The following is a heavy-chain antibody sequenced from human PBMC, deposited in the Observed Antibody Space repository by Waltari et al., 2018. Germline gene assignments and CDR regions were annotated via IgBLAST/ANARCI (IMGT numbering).Heavy chain of an antibody. V-gene: IGHV3-30*01. CDR1: GFTFSSYV. J-gene: IGHJ4*02. D-gene: IGHD5-18*01. CDR2: IAYDGSNK. Sequence: QVQLVESGGGVVQPGRSMRLSCAASGFTFSSYVRHWVGQAPGKGREWVGVIAYDGSNKYDAYSEKGLFTISRDNSKNTLYLQMNSLRAEDTAVYYCARGYSSGYWGQGTLVTVSS. CDR3: ARGYSSGY.